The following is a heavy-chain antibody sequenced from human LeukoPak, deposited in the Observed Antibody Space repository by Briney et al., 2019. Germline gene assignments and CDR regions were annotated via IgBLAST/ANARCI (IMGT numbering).Heavy chain of an antibody. V-gene: IGHV4-39*01. D-gene: IGHD2-15*01. CDR2: IYYTGSP. CDR1: GASITTYY. Sequence: PSETLSLTCSVSGASITTYYWNWIRQSPGKGLEWIGTIYYTGSPYYNPSLKSRVTISVDTSKKQFSLKLSSVTAADTAVYYCARNCTSGSCHEAFDPWGQGTLVTVSS. CDR3: ARNCTSGSCHEAFDP. J-gene: IGHJ5*02.